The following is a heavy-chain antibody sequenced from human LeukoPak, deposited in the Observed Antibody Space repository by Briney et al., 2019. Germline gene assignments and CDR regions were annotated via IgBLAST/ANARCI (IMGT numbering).Heavy chain of an antibody. Sequence: ASVKVSCKASGYTFTSYGISWVRQAPGQGLEWMGWIGAYNGNTNYAQKLQGRVTMTTDTSTSTAYMELRSLRSDDTAVYYCARDATYGPTFDYWGQGTLVTVSS. CDR1: GYTFTSYG. CDR2: IGAYNGNT. D-gene: IGHD3-10*01. V-gene: IGHV1-18*01. J-gene: IGHJ4*02. CDR3: ARDATYGPTFDY.